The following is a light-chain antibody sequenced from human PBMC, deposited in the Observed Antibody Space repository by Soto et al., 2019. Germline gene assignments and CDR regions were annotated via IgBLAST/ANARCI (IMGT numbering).Light chain of an antibody. CDR2: GAS. Sequence: EVVMTQSPATLSVSPGERVTLSCRASQSVRSNLAWYQQKPGQSPRLLIYGASTRATGIPARFSGSGSGTEFTLTISSLQSEDFAVYDCQQYNNWPPITFGQGTRLEI. J-gene: IGKJ5*01. CDR1: QSVRSN. V-gene: IGKV3-15*01. CDR3: QQYNNWPPIT.